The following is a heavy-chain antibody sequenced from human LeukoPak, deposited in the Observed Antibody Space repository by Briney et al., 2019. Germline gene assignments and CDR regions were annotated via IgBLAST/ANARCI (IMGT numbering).Heavy chain of an antibody. CDR1: GFTFSSYA. CDR3: ARGSGVWGSYRYTVDY. CDR2: ISYDGSNK. Sequence: GGSLRLSCAASGFTFSSYAMHRVRQAPGKGLEWVAVISYDGSNKYYADSVKGRFTISRDNSKNTLYLQMNSLRAEDTAVYYCARGSGVWGSYRYTVDYWGQGTLVTVSS. V-gene: IGHV3-30-3*01. J-gene: IGHJ4*02. D-gene: IGHD3-16*02.